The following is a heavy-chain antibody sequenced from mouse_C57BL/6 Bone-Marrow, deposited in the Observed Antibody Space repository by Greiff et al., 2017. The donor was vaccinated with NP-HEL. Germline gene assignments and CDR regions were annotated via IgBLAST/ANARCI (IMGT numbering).Heavy chain of an antibody. Sequence: QVQLQQPGAELVKPGASVKLSCKASGYTFTSYLMHWVKQRPGRGLEWIGKIDPNSGGTKYNEKFKSKATLTVDKPSSTAYNQLNSLTSEDSAVYYGARYYYGSSSDDYWGQGTTLTVSS. CDR2: IDPNSGGT. D-gene: IGHD1-1*01. J-gene: IGHJ2*01. CDR1: GYTFTSYL. V-gene: IGHV1-72*01. CDR3: ARYYYGSSSDDY.